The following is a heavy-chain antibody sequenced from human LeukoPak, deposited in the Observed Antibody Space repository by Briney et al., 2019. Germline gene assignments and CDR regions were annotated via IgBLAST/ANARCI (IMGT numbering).Heavy chain of an antibody. V-gene: IGHV4-34*01. Sequence: SETLSLTCAVYGGSFSGYYWSWIRQPPGKGLEWIGEINHSGSTNYNPSLKSRVTISVDTSKNQLSLKLSSVTAADTAVYYCARGTRGSGSYYYYYYMDVWGKGTTVTVSS. D-gene: IGHD3-10*01. CDR1: GGSFSGYY. CDR3: ARGTRGSGSYYYYYYMDV. J-gene: IGHJ6*03. CDR2: INHSGST.